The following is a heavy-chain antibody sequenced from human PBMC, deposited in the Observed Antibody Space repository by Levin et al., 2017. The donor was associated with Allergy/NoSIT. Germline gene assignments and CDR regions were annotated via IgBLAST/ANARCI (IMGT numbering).Heavy chain of an antibody. CDR2: ISSSSSYI. CDR3: ARAPPAATGAFDI. CDR1: GFTFSSYS. J-gene: IGHJ3*02. D-gene: IGHD1-26*01. Sequence: GGSLRLSCAASGFTFSSYSMNWVRQAPGKGLEWVSSISSSSSYIYYADSVKGRFTISRDNAKNSLYLQMNSLRAEDTAVYYCARAPPAATGAFDIWGQGTMVTVSS. V-gene: IGHV3-21*01.